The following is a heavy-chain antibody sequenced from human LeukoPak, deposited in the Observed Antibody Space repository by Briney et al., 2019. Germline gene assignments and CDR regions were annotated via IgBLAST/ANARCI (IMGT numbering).Heavy chain of an antibody. V-gene: IGHV4-39*07. CDR2: IYYSGST. CDR3: ARTTLFIPPHAFDI. J-gene: IGHJ3*02. D-gene: IGHD1-1*01. Sequence: PSETLSLTCTVSGGSISSSSYYWGWIRQPPGKGLEWIGSIYYSGSTYYNPSLKSRVTISVDMSKNQFSLKLKSVAAADTAVYYCARTTLFIPPHAFDIWGQGTMVTVSS. CDR1: GGSISSSSYY.